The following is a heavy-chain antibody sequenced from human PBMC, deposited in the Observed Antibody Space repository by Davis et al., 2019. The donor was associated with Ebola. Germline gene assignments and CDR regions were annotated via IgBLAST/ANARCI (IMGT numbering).Heavy chain of an antibody. V-gene: IGHV1-18*01. CDR1: GYTFTTYG. J-gene: IGHJ4*02. Sequence: AASVKVSCKASGYTFTTYGISWVRQAPGQGLEWMGRIIPVVDTKDYAQKFQGRVTMTTDTSTTTAYMEVGSLRSDDTAVYYCARGITMVRGQDYFDYWGQGTLVTVSS. CDR2: IIPVVDTK. CDR3: ARGITMVRGQDYFDY. D-gene: IGHD3-10*01.